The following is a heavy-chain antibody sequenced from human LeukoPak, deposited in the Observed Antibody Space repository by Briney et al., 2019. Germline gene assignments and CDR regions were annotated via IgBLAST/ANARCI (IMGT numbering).Heavy chain of an antibody. V-gene: IGHV4-39*01. CDR3: ARGALAAPDY. J-gene: IGHJ4*02. D-gene: IGHD6-25*01. CDR1: GGSISSSSYY. CDR2: IYYSGST. Sequence: PSETLSLTCTVSGGSISSSSYYWGWIRQPPGKGLEWIGSIYYSGSTYYNPSLKSRVTISGDTSKNQFSLKLSSVTAADTAVYYCARGALAAPDYWGQGTLVTVSS.